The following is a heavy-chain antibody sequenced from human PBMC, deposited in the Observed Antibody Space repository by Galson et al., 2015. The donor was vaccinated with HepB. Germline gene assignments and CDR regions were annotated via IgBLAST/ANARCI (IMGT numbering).Heavy chain of an antibody. J-gene: IGHJ4*02. D-gene: IGHD1-14*01. Sequence: SLRLSCAVSGFTFSTYAMSWVRQAPGKGLEWVSSIRGSSSSYIYYADSVKGRFTISRDNAKNSLYLQMNSLRAEDTAVYYCAREVSPYRWDYWGQGTLVTVSS. V-gene: IGHV3-21*01. CDR3: AREVSPYRWDY. CDR1: GFTFSTYA. CDR2: IRGSSSSYI.